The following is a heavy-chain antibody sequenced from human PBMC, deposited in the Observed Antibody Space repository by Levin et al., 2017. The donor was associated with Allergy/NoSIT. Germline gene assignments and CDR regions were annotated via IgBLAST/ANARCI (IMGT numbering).Heavy chain of an antibody. CDR3: AKKQGGTSGFSFDV. J-gene: IGHJ3*01. CDR2: ITGGGFNT. Sequence: PVASVKVSCAVSGFTISEYAMAWVRQAPGKGLEWVSVITGGGFNTYYGDSVKGRFTVSRDDSKDTLYLELNSLGGEDTAVYYCAKKQGGTSGFSFDVWGQGTMVTVSS. V-gene: IGHV3-23*01. D-gene: IGHD1-1*01. CDR1: GFTISEYA.